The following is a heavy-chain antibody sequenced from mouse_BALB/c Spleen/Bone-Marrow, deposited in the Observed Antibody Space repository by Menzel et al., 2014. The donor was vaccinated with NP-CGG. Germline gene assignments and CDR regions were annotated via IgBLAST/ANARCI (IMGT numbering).Heavy chain of an antibody. CDR3: AFYYYGSSLFAY. D-gene: IGHD1-1*01. Sequence: EVQLQQSGAELVKPGASVKLSCTASGFSTKDTYMHWVKQRPEQGLEWIGRIDPANGNTKYDPKFQGKATITADSSSNTAYLQLSSLTSEDTAVYYCAFYYYGSSLFAYWGQGTLVTVSA. CDR1: GFSTKDTY. V-gene: IGHV14-3*02. J-gene: IGHJ3*01. CDR2: IDPANGNT.